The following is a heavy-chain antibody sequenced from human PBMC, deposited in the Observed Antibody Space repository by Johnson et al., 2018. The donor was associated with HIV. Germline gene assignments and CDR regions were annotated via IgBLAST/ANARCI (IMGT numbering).Heavy chain of an antibody. CDR1: RFTFSAYP. V-gene: IGHV3-64*07. J-gene: IGHJ3*02. Sequence: VQLVESGGGLVQPGGSLRLSCAASRFTFSAYPMHWVRQAPGKGLEYVSAISSNGGKTYYADSVKGRFTIARDNSKNTLYLQMGSLRAEDTAVYYCARDPRSSSWYYYSNDAFDIWGQGTMVTVSS. D-gene: IGHD6-13*01. CDR2: ISSNGGKT. CDR3: ARDPRSSSWYYYSNDAFDI.